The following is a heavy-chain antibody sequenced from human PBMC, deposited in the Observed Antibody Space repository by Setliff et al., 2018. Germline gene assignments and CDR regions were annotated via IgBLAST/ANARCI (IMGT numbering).Heavy chain of an antibody. V-gene: IGHV1-69*05. CDR2: IIPIFGTA. D-gene: IGHD6-13*01. CDR3: ARGAYSSSWYVGGVYGY. CDR1: GGTFSSYA. Sequence: SVKVSCKASGGTFSSYAISWVRQAPGQGLEWMGGIIPIFGTANYAQKFQGRVTITTDTSTSTAYMELRSLRSDDTAVYYCARGAYSSSWYVGGVYGYWGQGTLVTVSS. J-gene: IGHJ4*02.